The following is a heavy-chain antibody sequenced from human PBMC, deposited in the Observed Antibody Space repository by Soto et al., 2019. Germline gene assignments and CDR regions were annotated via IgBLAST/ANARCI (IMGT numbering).Heavy chain of an antibody. J-gene: IGHJ4*02. V-gene: IGHV3-64*01. CDR2: INTNGVNT. Sequence: EVQLVESGGGLVQPGGSLRLSCAASGFTFSGYSMFWVRQAPGKGLEYVSAINTNGVNTFYAKSVKGRFTISRDNSKTTMYLQMGRLRAEDMAVYYCARGRVEDSSGWATYFDYWGQGTLVTVSS. CDR3: ARGRVEDSSGWATYFDY. CDR1: GFTFSGYS. D-gene: IGHD6-19*01.